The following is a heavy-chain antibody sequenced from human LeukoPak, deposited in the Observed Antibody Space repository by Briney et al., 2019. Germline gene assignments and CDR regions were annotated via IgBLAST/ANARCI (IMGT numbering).Heavy chain of an antibody. CDR1: GGSISSYY. V-gene: IGHV4-4*07. Sequence: SETLSLTCTVSGGSISSYYWSWIRQPAGKGLEWIGRIYTSGSTNYNPSLKSRVTMSVDTSKNQFSLKLSSETAADTAVYYCARDQEYSYGTYYYYGMDVWGQGTTVTVSS. CDR3: ARDQEYSYGTYYYYGMDV. D-gene: IGHD5-18*01. CDR2: IYTSGST. J-gene: IGHJ6*02.